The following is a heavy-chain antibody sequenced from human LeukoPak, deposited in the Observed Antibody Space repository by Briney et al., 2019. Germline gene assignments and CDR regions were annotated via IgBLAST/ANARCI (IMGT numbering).Heavy chain of an antibody. Sequence: PGGSLRLSCAASGFTFSNAWMSWVRPAPGKGLEWVGRIKSKTDGGTTDYAAPVKGRFIISRDDSKNTLYLQMNSLKTDDTAVYYCTKSLPGAVLDYWGQGTLVTVSS. CDR3: TKSLPGAVLDY. J-gene: IGHJ4*02. CDR1: GFTFSNAW. D-gene: IGHD7-27*01. CDR2: IKSKTDGGTT. V-gene: IGHV3-15*01.